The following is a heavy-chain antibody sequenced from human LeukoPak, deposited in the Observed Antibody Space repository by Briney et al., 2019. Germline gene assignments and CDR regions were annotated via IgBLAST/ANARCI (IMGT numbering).Heavy chain of an antibody. J-gene: IGHJ4*02. V-gene: IGHV4-34*01. CDR3: AGHRARYCSSTSCPRPFDY. D-gene: IGHD2-2*01. CDR2: INHSGST. Sequence: SETLSLTCAVYGGSFSGYYWSWIRQPPGKGLEWIGEINHSGSTNYNPSLKSRVTISVDTSKNQFSLKLSSVTAADTAVYYCAGHRARYCSSTSCPRPFDYWGQGTLVTVSS. CDR1: GGSFSGYY.